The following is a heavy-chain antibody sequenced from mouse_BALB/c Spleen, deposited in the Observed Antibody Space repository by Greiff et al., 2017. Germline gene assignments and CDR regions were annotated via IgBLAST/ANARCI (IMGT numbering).Heavy chain of an antibody. V-gene: IGHV5-12-1*01. J-gene: IGHJ1*01. CDR2: ISSGGGST. CDR3: ARHRTTVVRYFDV. D-gene: IGHD1-1*01. Sequence: EVQLVESGGGLVKPGGSLKLSCAASGFAFSSYDMSWVRQTPEKRLEWVAYISSGGGSTYYPDTVKGRFTISRDNAKNTLYLQMSSLKSEDTAMYYCARHRTTVVRYFDVWGAGTTVTVSS. CDR1: GFAFSSYD.